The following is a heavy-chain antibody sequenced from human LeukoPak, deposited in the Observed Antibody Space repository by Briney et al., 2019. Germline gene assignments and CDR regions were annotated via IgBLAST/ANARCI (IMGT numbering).Heavy chain of an antibody. J-gene: IGHJ1*01. CDR1: GFTFSSYS. CDR3: ARGVSKHFQH. Sequence: PGGSLRLSCAASGFTFSSYSMNWVRQAPGKGLEWVSSISSSSSYIYYADSVKGRFTISRDNAKNSLYLQVNSLRAEDTAVYYCARGVSKHFQHWGQGTLVTVSS. D-gene: IGHD2/OR15-2a*01. V-gene: IGHV3-21*01. CDR2: ISSSSSYI.